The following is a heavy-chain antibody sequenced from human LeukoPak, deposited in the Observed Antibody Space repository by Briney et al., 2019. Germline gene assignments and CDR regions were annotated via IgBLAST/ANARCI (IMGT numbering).Heavy chain of an antibody. V-gene: IGHV4-59*08. Sequence: SETLSLTCTVSGGSISGSYWSWIRQPPEKGLEWIGYIYNSGSTNYNPSLKSRVAISVDTSKNQFSLKLSSVTAADTAVYYCARHEAAALSSLDYWGQGTLVTVSS. CDR1: GGSISGSY. CDR3: ARHEAAALSSLDY. CDR2: IYNSGST. J-gene: IGHJ4*02. D-gene: IGHD6-13*01.